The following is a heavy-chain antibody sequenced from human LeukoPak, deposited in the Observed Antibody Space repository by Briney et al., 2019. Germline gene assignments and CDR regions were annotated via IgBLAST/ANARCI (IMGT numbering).Heavy chain of an antibody. CDR3: AKESIVVVPAAITSYYYYYMDV. Sequence: PGGSLRLSCAASGSTFSSYGMHWVRQAPGKGLEWVAVISYDGSNKYYADSVKGRFTISRDNSKNTLYLQMNSLRAEDTAVYYCAKESIVVVPAAITSYYYYYMDVWGKGTTVTVSS. CDR1: GSTFSSYG. J-gene: IGHJ6*03. V-gene: IGHV3-30*18. CDR2: ISYDGSNK. D-gene: IGHD2-2*01.